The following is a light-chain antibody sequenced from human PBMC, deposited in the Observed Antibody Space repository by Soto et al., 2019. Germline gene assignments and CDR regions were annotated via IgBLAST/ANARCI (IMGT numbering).Light chain of an antibody. V-gene: IGLV6-57*02. CDR3: QSYDTSNHVV. J-gene: IGLJ2*01. CDR1: NGSIASNY. Sequence: NFMLTQPHSVSESPGKTVTFSCTGSNGSIASNYVQWYQQRPGSAPTTVIYEDNQRPSGVPDRFSGSIDSSSNSASLTISGLKTEYEADYHCQSYDTSNHVVFGGGTKLTVL. CDR2: EDN.